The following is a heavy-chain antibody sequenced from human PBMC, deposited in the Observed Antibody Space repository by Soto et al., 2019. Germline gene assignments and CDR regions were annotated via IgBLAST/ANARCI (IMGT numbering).Heavy chain of an antibody. V-gene: IGHV5-51*01. D-gene: IGHD6-13*01. J-gene: IGHJ4*02. CDR3: ARSSRSSPYFDY. CDR2: IYPGDHEP. Sequence: PGESLKISCQCSGYTFSNFWIGWVRQLPGKGLEWMGIIYPGDHEPRYSPSFHGKVTISADKSINTAYLQWNSLEASDTAFYFCARSSRSSPYFDYWGQGALVTISS. CDR1: GYTFSNFW.